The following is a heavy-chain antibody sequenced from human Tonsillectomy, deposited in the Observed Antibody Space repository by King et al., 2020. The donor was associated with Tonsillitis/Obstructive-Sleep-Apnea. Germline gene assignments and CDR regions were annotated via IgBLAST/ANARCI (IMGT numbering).Heavy chain of an antibody. J-gene: IGHJ3*01. CDR3: AKGDRGSVEAGES. Sequence: VQLVASGGGLVQPGRSLRLSCAASGFTFDEYALHWVRQAPGKGLEWVSGLTWNSGSVGYADSVRGRFTISRDNAKTSLYLQMNSLRGEDTALDEWAKGDRGSVEAGESGGKGTMVT. V-gene: IGHV3-9*01. CDR1: GFTFDEYA. CDR2: LTWNSGSV. D-gene: IGHD1-26*01.